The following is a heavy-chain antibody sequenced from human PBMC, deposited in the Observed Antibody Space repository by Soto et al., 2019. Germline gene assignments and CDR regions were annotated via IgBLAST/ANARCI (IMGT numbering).Heavy chain of an antibody. V-gene: IGHV3-30*03. Sequence: PGGSLRLSCAASGFALGSYAMHWVRQAPGKGLEWVAVISYDGSYKYYADSVQGRFTSSRDNSKNTLYLQMNSLRPEDTAVYYCARDRGYCANDGACKFFDYWGQGALVTVYS. CDR2: ISYDGSYK. D-gene: IGHD2-8*01. J-gene: IGHJ4*02. CDR3: ARDRGYCANDGACKFFDY. CDR1: GFALGSYA.